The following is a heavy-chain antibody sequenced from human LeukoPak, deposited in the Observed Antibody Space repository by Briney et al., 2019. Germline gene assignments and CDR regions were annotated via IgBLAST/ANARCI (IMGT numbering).Heavy chain of an antibody. CDR2: IYYSGST. CDR3: VRDVLPRRITMVRGVMANAFDI. V-gene: IGHV4-39*07. D-gene: IGHD3-10*01. J-gene: IGHJ3*02. Sequence: SETVSLTCTVSGGSISSSSYYWGWLRQPPGKGLEWIGSIYYSGSTYYNPSLKSRVTISVDTSKNQFSLKLSSVTAADTAVYYCVRDVLPRRITMVRGVMANAFDIWGQGTMVTVSS. CDR1: GGSISSSSYY.